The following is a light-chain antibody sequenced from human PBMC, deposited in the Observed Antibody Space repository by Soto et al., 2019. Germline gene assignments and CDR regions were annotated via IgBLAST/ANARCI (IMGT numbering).Light chain of an antibody. CDR1: SSDVGGYNY. CDR3: NSYRTSSTLVV. V-gene: IGLV2-14*03. J-gene: IGLJ2*01. CDR2: DVS. Sequence: QSVLTQPASVSGSPGQSFTISCTGTSSDVGGYNYVSWYQQHPDKAPKLMIYDVSNRPSGVSNRFSGSKSGNTASLTISGLQAEDEADYYCNSYRTSSTLVVFGGGTKLTVL.